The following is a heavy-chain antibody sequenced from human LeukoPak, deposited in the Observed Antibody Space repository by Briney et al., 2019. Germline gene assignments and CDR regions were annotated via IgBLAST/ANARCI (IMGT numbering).Heavy chain of an antibody. Sequence: GGSLRLSCAASGFTFSNAWMSWVRQAPGKGLEWVGRIKSKTDGGTTDYAAPVKGRFTISRDDSKNTLYLQMNSLKTEDTAVYYCTFHYPRIVRSGWYYFGYWGQGTLVTVSS. V-gene: IGHV3-15*01. CDR3: TFHYPRIVRSGWYYFGY. CDR1: GFTFSNAW. J-gene: IGHJ4*02. CDR2: IKSKTDGGTT. D-gene: IGHD6-19*01.